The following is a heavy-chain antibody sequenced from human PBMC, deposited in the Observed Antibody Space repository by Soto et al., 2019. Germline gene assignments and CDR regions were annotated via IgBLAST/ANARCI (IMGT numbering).Heavy chain of an antibody. CDR1: GGSISSGGYY. Sequence: QVQLQESGPGLVKPSQTLSLTCTVSGGSISSGGYYWSWIRQHPGKGLEWIGYIYYSGSTYYNPSLKSRVTISVDTSKNQFSLKLSSVTAADTAVYYCARETLRYSSSWPAQDYGMDVWGQGTTVTVSS. CDR2: IYYSGST. D-gene: IGHD6-13*01. J-gene: IGHJ6*02. V-gene: IGHV4-31*03. CDR3: ARETLRYSSSWPAQDYGMDV.